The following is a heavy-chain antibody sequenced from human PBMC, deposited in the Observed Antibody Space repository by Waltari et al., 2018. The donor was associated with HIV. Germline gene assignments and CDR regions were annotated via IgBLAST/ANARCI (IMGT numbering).Heavy chain of an antibody. J-gene: IGHJ2*01. CDR3: ARRHATEGVLDL. V-gene: IGHV3-74*01. CDR2: LNGDGTTN. Sequence: EVQLLESGGCLVQPGGSLRLSCAASGFTFSTFWMHWVRQVPGKGPVWISRLNGDGTTNLYADSVKGRFTISRDNTRDALYLQMNSLRAEDTAVYYCARRHATEGVLDLWGRGTLVTVSS. CDR1: GFTFSTFW. D-gene: IGHD3-10*01.